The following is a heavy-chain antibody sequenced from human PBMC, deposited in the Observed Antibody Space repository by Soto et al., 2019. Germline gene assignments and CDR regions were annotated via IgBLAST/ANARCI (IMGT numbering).Heavy chain of an antibody. D-gene: IGHD3-3*01. Sequence: PGGSLRLSCSASGFPFSTYTMYWVRQAPGKGLEWVSSITSSSTRNIFYADSVKGRFTISRDNANNILYLQMNNLRVEDTAVYYCARDDPIFGAIPRMDIWGQGTTVTVPS. CDR2: ITSSSTRNI. CDR1: GFPFSTYT. CDR3: ARDDPIFGAIPRMDI. V-gene: IGHV3-21*06. J-gene: IGHJ6*02.